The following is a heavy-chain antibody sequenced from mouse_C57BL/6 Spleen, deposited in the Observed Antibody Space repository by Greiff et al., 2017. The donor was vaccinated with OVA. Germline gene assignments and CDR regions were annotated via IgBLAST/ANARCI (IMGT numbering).Heavy chain of an antibody. CDR2: ISSGSSTI. Sequence: EVKLVESGGGLVKPGGSLKLSCAASGFTFSDYGMHWVRQAPEKGLEWVAYISSGSSTIYYADTVKGRFTISRDNAKNTLFLQMTSLRSEDTAMYYCAREGIYYSNPYYYAMDYWGQGTSVTVSS. J-gene: IGHJ4*01. D-gene: IGHD2-5*01. CDR3: AREGIYYSNPYYYAMDY. CDR1: GFTFSDYG. V-gene: IGHV5-17*01.